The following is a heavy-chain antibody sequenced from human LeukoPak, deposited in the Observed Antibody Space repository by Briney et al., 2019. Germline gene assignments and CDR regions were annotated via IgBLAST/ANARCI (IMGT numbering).Heavy chain of an antibody. CDR2: INHSGST. CDR3: ASQVVPPNWFDP. CDR1: GGSISSYY. D-gene: IGHD2-2*01. J-gene: IGHJ5*02. Sequence: SETLSLTCTVSGGSISSYYWSWIRQPPGKGLEWIGEINHSGSTNYNPSLKSRVTISVDTSKNQFSLKLSSVTAADTAVYYCASQVVPPNWFDPWGQGTLVTVSS. V-gene: IGHV4-34*01.